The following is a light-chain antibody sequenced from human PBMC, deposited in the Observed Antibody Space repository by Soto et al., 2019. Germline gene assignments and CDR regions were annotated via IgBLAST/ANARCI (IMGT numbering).Light chain of an antibody. CDR1: SSDVGAYNY. CDR3: TSYAGTYSFFYV. J-gene: IGLJ1*01. Sequence: QSALTQPPSASGSPGQSVTISCTGTSSDVGAYNYVSWYQQLPGKAPKLIIYEVSKRPSGVPDRFSGSKSGNTASLTVSGLLAEDEADYYCTSYAGTYSFFYVFGTGTKLTVL. CDR2: EVS. V-gene: IGLV2-8*01.